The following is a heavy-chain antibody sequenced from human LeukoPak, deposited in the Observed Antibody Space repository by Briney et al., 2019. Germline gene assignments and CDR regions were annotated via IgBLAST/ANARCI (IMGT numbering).Heavy chain of an antibody. CDR1: GFTLSSYW. Sequence: GGSLRLSCAASGFTLSSYWMHWVRQTPGKGPVWVAGIRGDGGETAYADSVKGRFTISRDNSKNTLYLQMNTLRADDTAVYYCARSRSSSWTGGGYLDYWGQGTLVTVSS. CDR2: IRGDGGET. CDR3: ARSRSSSWTGGGYLDY. J-gene: IGHJ4*02. V-gene: IGHV3-74*01. D-gene: IGHD6-13*01.